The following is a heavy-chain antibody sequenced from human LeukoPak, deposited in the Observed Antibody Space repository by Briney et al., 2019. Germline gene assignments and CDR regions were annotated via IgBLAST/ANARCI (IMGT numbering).Heavy chain of an antibody. CDR1: GFPFSSYA. CDR2: ISGSGGST. V-gene: IGHV3-23*01. D-gene: IGHD3-9*01. J-gene: IGHJ4*02. Sequence: PGGSLRLSCAASGFPFSSYAMSWVRQAPGKGLEWVSAISGSGGSTYYADSVKGRFTISRDNSKNTLYLQMNSLRAEDTAVYYCAKTSPLTGYYKSDYWGQGTLVTVSS. CDR3: AKTSPLTGYYKSDY.